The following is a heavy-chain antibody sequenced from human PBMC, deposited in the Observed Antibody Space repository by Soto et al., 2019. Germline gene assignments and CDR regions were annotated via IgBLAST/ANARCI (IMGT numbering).Heavy chain of an antibody. Sequence: EVQLVESGGGLVKPGGSLRLSCAASGFTFSSYSMNWVHQAPGKGLEWVSSISSSSSYIYYADSVKGRFTISRDNAKNSLYLQMNSLRAEDTAVYYCARDQNYYYGMDVWGQGTTVTVSS. CDR2: ISSSSSYI. J-gene: IGHJ6*02. CDR3: ARDQNYYYGMDV. V-gene: IGHV3-21*01. CDR1: GFTFSSYS.